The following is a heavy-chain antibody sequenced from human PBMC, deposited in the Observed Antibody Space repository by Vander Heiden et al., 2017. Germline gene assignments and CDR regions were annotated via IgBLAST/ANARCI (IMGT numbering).Heavy chain of an antibody. CDR2: IKSKTDGGTT. CDR3: TADLGYCSGVSCYSEF. D-gene: IGHD2-15*01. CDR1: GFPFRNAW. J-gene: IGHJ4*02. V-gene: IGHV3-15*01. Sequence: EVQLVESGGGLVKRGGSLRLSCAASGFPFRNAWMSWVRQAPGKGLEWVGRIKSKTDGGTTDYAAPVKGRFTISRDDSKTTLYLQLNSLQTEDTAVYYCTADLGYCSGVSCYSEFGGQGTLVTVSS.